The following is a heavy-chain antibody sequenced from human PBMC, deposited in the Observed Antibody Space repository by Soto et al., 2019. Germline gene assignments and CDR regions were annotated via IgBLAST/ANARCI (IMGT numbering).Heavy chain of an antibody. D-gene: IGHD3-16*01. Sequence: SLTCTVSGGAISNYYWSWIRQPPGKGLEWIGYINYSGSTNYNPPLKSRVTMSVDTSKNQFSLKLSSVTAADTAVYYCARLTFFTDYTILDYWGQGALVTVS. CDR3: ARLTFFTDYTILDY. V-gene: IGHV4-59*08. CDR2: INYSGST. J-gene: IGHJ4*02. CDR1: GGAISNYY.